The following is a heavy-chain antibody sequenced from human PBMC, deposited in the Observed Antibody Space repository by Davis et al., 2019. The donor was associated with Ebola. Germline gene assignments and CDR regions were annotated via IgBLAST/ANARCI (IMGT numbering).Heavy chain of an antibody. Sequence: GESLKISCAASGFSFGDYAMHWVRQAPGKGLEWVSLISWDGRSTAYSESVRGRFSISRDNSKKFLYLQMNSLGTEDTARYYCAAYDSTFRNYWGQGTLVTVSS. J-gene: IGHJ4*02. CDR3: AAYDSTFRNY. D-gene: IGHD3-22*01. CDR1: GFSFGDYA. CDR2: ISWDGRST. V-gene: IGHV3-43D*03.